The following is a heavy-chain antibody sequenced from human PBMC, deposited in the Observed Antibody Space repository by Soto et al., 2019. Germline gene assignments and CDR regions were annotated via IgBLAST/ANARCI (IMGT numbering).Heavy chain of an antibody. D-gene: IGHD1-1*01. CDR3: ARGTYYYYMDV. J-gene: IGHJ6*03. CDR2: INSDGSST. V-gene: IGHV3-74*01. CDR1: GFTFSSYW. Sequence: GGSLRLSCAASGFTFSSYWMHWVRQAPGKGLVWVSRINSDGSSTSYADSVKGRFTISRDNAKNTLYLQMNSLRAEDTAVYYCARGTYYYYMDVWGKGTTVTVSS.